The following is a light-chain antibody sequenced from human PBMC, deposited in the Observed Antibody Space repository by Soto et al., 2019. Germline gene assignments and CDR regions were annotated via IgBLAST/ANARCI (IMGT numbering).Light chain of an antibody. CDR2: KAS. J-gene: IGKJ1*01. Sequence: DIQLTQSPSSLSASVGDRVTITCRASQNIGTSLAWFQQKPEKAPKLLIYKASTLEGGVPSRFNGSGSGTEFTLSISSLQPDDFATYYCQQYNEYSKTFGQGTKVDIK. V-gene: IGKV1-5*03. CDR3: QQYNEYSKT. CDR1: QNIGTS.